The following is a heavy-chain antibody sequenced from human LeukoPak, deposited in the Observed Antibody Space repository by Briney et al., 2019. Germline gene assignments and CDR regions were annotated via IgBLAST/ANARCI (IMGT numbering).Heavy chain of an antibody. CDR3: ARERGTLAVAGDAVDI. Sequence: ASVKVSCKASGYPFTGYYMHWVRQAPGQGLEWMGWINPNSGGTKYAQKFQGRVTMTRDTSINTAYMEVRRLTSDDTAVYYCARERGTLAVAGDAVDIWGQGTMVTVSS. D-gene: IGHD6-19*01. J-gene: IGHJ3*02. CDR1: GYPFTGYY. CDR2: INPNSGGT. V-gene: IGHV1-2*02.